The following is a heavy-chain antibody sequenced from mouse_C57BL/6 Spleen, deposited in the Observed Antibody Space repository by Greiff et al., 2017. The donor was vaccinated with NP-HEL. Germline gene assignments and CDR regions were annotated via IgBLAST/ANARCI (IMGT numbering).Heavy chain of an antibody. D-gene: IGHD2-2*01. Sequence: VQLQQPGAELVRPGTSVKLSCKASGYTFTSYWMHWVKQRPGQGLEWIGVIDPSDSYTNYNQKFKGKATLTVDTSSSTAYMQLSSLTSEDSAVYYCARRDVYDGEGYAMDYWGQGTSVTVSS. CDR1: GYTFTSYW. CDR2: IDPSDSYT. J-gene: IGHJ4*01. V-gene: IGHV1-59*01. CDR3: ARRDVYDGEGYAMDY.